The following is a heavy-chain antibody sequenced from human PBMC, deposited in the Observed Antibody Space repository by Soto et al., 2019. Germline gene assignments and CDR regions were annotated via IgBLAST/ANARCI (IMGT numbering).Heavy chain of an antibody. CDR1: GGSISSGGYY. CDR2: IYYSGST. J-gene: IGHJ5*02. V-gene: IGHV4-31*03. Sequence: QVQLQESGPGLVKPSQTLSLTCTVSGGSISSGGYYWSWIRQHPGKGMEWIGYIYYSGSTYYNPSFKSRIPISVDTSKNQFSLKLSSVTAADTAVYYCARSSPVVTAPWGQGTLVTVS. D-gene: IGHD2-21*02. CDR3: ARSSPVVTAP.